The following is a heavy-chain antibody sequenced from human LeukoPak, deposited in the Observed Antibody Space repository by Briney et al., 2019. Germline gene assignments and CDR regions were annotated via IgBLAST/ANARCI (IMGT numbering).Heavy chain of an antibody. Sequence: ASVKVSCKASGYTFTGYYMHWVRQAPGQGLEWMGWINPNSGGTNYAQKFQGRVTMTRDTSISTAYMELSRLRSDDTAVYYCARTPGYYDSSSYYEVYDYWGQGTLVTVSS. CDR1: GYTFTGYY. V-gene: IGHV1-2*02. D-gene: IGHD3-22*01. CDR2: INPNSGGT. J-gene: IGHJ4*02. CDR3: ARTPGYYDSSSYYEVYDY.